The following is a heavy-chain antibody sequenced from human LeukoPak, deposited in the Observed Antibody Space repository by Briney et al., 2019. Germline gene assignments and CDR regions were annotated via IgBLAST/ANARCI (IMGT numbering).Heavy chain of an antibody. CDR3: ARGDWWATTIVDL. V-gene: IGHV3-48*03. CDR2: ISTSDSTI. D-gene: IGHD1-26*01. Sequence: GGSLRLSCAASGFTFNIYEFNWVRQAPGMGLEWVSYISTSDSTIYYADSVKGRFTISRDNAKNSLYLQMNSLRLEDTAIYYCARGDWWATTIVDLWGQGTLVTVSS. CDR1: GFTFNIYE. J-gene: IGHJ5*02.